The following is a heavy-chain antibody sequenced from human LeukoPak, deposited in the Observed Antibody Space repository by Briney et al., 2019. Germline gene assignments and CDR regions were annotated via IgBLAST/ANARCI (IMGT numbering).Heavy chain of an antibody. D-gene: IGHD5-12*01. J-gene: IGHJ3*02. Sequence: ASVKVSCKASGYTFTGYYMHWVRQAPGQGLEWMGWISAYNGNTNYAQKLQGRVTMTTDTSTSTAYMELRSLRSDDTAVYYCARDESGYDLMGDAFDIWGQGTMVTVSS. CDR1: GYTFTGYY. CDR3: ARDESGYDLMGDAFDI. CDR2: ISAYNGNT. V-gene: IGHV1-18*04.